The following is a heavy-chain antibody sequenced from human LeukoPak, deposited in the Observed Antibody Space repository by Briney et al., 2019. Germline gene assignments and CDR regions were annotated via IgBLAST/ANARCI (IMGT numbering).Heavy chain of an antibody. CDR2: TYYRSTWYN. V-gene: IGHV6-1*01. D-gene: IGHD5-12*01. CDR3: ARARLQSGLHDAFDI. Sequence: SQTLSLTCAISGDSVSSDSVTWNWIRQSPSRGLEWLGRTYYRSTWYNDYAVSVRGRITVNPATSKNQFSLKLSSVTAADTAVYYCARARLQSGLHDAFDIWGQGTMVTVSS. CDR1: GDSVSSDSVT. J-gene: IGHJ3*02.